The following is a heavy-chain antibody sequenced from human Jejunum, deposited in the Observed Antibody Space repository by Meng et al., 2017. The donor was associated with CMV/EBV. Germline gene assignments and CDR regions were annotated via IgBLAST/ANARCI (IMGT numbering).Heavy chain of an antibody. CDR3: VRGGSSGTLKYFDY. CDR1: FSVTRDY. V-gene: IGHV3-53*01. CDR2: IYNDYSGAST. J-gene: IGHJ4*02. Sequence: FSVTRDYMTWVRQAPGKGLEWVSIIYNDYSGASTYYADSVKGRFTISRDNVKNSLYLLMESLRAEDTAIYYCVRGGSSGTLKYFDYWGQGALVTVSS. D-gene: IGHD3-3*01.